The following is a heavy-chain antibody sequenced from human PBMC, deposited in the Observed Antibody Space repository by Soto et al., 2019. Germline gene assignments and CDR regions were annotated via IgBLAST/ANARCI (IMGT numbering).Heavy chain of an antibody. Sequence: EVQPVESGGGLVQPGGSLTLSCTPTEFSVSTAYVSWVRQAPGKGLEWVSVIYYGGSTYYADSVKGRFTISRDNSKNTVYLQMNILRGEETGVYYCARDRRGMCPDAFHMWGQGTVVTVSS. CDR2: IYYGGST. CDR3: ARDRRGMCPDAFHM. V-gene: IGHV3-66*01. J-gene: IGHJ3*02. CDR1: EFSVSTAY.